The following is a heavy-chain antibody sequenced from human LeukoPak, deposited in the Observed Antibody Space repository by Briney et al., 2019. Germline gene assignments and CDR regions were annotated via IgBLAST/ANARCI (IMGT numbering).Heavy chain of an antibody. Sequence: ASVKVSCKASGYTFTSYDINWVRQAPGQGLEWMGWMNPNSGNTGYAQKFQGRVTMTRNTSISTAYMELSSLRSEDTAVYYCARGISQLGGSLWRNYYYMDVWGKGTTVTVSS. CDR1: GYTFTSYD. D-gene: IGHD2-21*01. J-gene: IGHJ6*03. V-gene: IGHV1-8*01. CDR3: ARGISQLGGSLWRNYYYMDV. CDR2: MNPNSGNT.